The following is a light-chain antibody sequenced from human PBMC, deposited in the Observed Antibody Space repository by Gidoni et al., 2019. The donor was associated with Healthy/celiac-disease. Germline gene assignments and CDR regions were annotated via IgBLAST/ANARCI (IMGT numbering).Light chain of an antibody. CDR1: QDISNY. Sequence: DIQMTHPPSSLSASVGDRVTITCQASQDISNYLNWYQQKPGKAPKLLIYDASNLETGVPSRFSGSGSGTDFTFTISSLQPEDIATYYCQQYDNLPITFGGGTQLEIK. CDR3: QQYDNLPIT. J-gene: IGKJ5*01. CDR2: DAS. V-gene: IGKV1-33*01.